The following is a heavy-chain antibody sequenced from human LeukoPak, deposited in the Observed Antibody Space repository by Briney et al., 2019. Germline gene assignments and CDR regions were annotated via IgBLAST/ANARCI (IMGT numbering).Heavy chain of an antibody. CDR2: ISGSGGST. CDR1: GFTFSSYA. J-gene: IGHJ4*02. CDR3: AKSAARSLDNGEDY. D-gene: IGHD3-10*01. V-gene: IGHV3-23*01. Sequence: GGSLRLSCAASGFTFSSYAMSWVRQAPGKGLEWVSAISGSGGSTYYADFVKGRFTISRDNSKNTLYLQMNSLRAEDTAVYYCAKSAARSLDNGEDYWGQGTLVTVSS.